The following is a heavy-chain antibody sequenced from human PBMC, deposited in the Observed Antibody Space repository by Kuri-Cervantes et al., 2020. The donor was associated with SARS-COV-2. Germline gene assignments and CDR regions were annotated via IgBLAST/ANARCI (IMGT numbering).Heavy chain of an antibody. D-gene: IGHD3-9*01. V-gene: IGHV3-23*01. Sequence: GESLKISCAASGFAFSSHSMTWLRQAPGRELEWVSAISGNSVWIYYADSVKGRFTISRDNSKNIVYLQMNSLGADDTAVYYCGPFSRYAYDFDKWGRGILVTVSS. CDR1: GFAFSSHS. CDR3: GPFSRYAYDFDK. CDR2: ISGNSVWI. J-gene: IGHJ4*02.